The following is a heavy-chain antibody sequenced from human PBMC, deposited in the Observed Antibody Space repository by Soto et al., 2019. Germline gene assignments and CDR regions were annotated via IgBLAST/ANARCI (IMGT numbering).Heavy chain of an antibody. Sequence: QVQLVESGGGLVEPGGSLRLSCAAAGFSFSDYYMSWIRQAPGKGLEWFSHINTISTSTNYADSVKGRFTISRDNAKNALYLQVNILRAEDTAVYYCASGGTIPGRALRYLGQGTLVTVSS. CDR2: INTISTST. CDR1: GFSFSDYY. J-gene: IGHJ4*02. CDR3: ASGGTIPGRALRY. D-gene: IGHD1-20*01. V-gene: IGHV3-11*05.